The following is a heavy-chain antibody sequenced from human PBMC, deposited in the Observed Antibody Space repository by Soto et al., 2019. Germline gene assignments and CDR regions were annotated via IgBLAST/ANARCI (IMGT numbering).Heavy chain of an antibody. D-gene: IGHD3-10*01. CDR3: ASATYYSGSARYYFDY. Sequence: PSETLSLTCSVSGGSISSRSYYWGWIRQPPGKGLEWIGSIYYSGSTYYNPSLKSRITISEDTSKNQFSLKLTSVTAADTAVYYCASATYYSGSARYYFDYWGQGTLVTVSS. CDR1: GGSISSRSYY. CDR2: IYYSGST. V-gene: IGHV4-39*01. J-gene: IGHJ4*02.